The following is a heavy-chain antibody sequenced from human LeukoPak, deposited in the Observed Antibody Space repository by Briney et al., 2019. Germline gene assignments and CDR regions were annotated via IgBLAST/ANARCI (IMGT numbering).Heavy chain of an antibody. CDR3: AKGGRAAHYFGY. V-gene: IGHV3-23*01. CDR2: ISGSGGST. D-gene: IGHD2-15*01. Sequence: GGSLRLSCAASGFTFSSYAMSWVRQAPGKGLEWVSAISGSGGSTNYADSVKGRFTISRDNSKNTLYLQMNSLRAEDTAVYYCAKGGRAAHYFGYWGQGTLVTVSS. J-gene: IGHJ4*02. CDR1: GFTFSSYA.